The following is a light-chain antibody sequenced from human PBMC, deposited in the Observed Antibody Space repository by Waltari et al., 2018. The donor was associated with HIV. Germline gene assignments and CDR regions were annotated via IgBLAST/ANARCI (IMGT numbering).Light chain of an antibody. Sequence: QSVLTQSPSASGTPGHSVNISCSGTTYNVGKKFVYWYQHFPGTAPKLLIYSSDQMSAGVPDRFSGSKSGTSAFLTISGLRSEDEADYYCAAWDDTLNCRMFGGGTKLTVL. CDR3: AAWDDTLNCRM. CDR2: SSD. V-gene: IGLV1-47*02. CDR1: TYNVGKKF. J-gene: IGLJ3*02.